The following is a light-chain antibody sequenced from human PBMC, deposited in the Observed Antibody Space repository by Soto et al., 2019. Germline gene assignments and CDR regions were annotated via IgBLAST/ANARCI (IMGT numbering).Light chain of an antibody. CDR2: EDN. V-gene: IGLV3-10*01. J-gene: IGLJ2*01. Sequence: SYELTQPPSVSVSPGQTARITCSGDALPKKYAYWYPQKSGQAPVLVIYEDNKRPSGIPERFSGSSSGTMATLTISGAQVEDEADYYCYSPDSTGTRGVFGGGTKVTVL. CDR3: YSPDSTGTRGV. CDR1: ALPKKY.